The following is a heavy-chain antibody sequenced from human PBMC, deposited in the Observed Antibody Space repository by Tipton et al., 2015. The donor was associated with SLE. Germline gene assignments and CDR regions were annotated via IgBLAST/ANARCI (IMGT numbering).Heavy chain of an antibody. CDR1: GGSLSSYY. Sequence: TLSLTCTVSGGSLSSYYWSWIRQPPGKGLEWIGYIYTTGSTNYNPSLKSRVTISVDTSKNQFSLKLHSVTAADTAVYYCARGGGGYYDYWGQGTLVTGSS. V-gene: IGHV4-4*08. CDR2: IYTTGST. CDR3: ARGGGGYYDY. D-gene: IGHD1-26*01. J-gene: IGHJ4*02.